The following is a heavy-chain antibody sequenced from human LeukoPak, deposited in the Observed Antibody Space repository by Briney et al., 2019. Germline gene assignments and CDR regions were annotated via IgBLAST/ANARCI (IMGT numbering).Heavy chain of an antibody. J-gene: IGHJ4*02. V-gene: IGHV1-2*02. CDR3: ASHRSSGRKAYDEY. Sequence: ASVKVSCKASGYTFTGYHMHWVRQAPGQGLEWMGWINPNSGGTNYAQKFQGRVTMTRDTSISTAYMELSRLRSDGTAVYYCASHRSSGRKAYDEYWGQGTLVTVSS. CDR2: INPNSGGT. D-gene: IGHD1-26*01. CDR1: GYTFTGYH.